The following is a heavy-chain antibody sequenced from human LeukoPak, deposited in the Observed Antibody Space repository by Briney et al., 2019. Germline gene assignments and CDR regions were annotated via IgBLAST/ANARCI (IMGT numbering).Heavy chain of an antibody. CDR2: IIPILGIA. J-gene: IGHJ4*02. V-gene: IGHV1-69*02. CDR1: GYTFTGYY. D-gene: IGHD6-13*01. CDR3: ARRGIAAAGTGGLGDY. Sequence: SVKVSCKASGYTFTGYYMHWVRQAPGQGLEWMGRIIPILGIANYAQKFQGRVTITADKSTSTAYMELSSLRSEDTAVYYCARRGIAAAGTGGLGDYWGQGTLVTVSS.